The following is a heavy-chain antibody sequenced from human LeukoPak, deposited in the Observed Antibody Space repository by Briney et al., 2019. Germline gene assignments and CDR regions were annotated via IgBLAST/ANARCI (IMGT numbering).Heavy chain of an antibody. Sequence: SWETLSLTCAVYGGSFSGYYWSWIRQPPGKGLEWIGEINHSGSTNYNPSLKSRVTISVDTSKNQFSLKLSSVTAADTAVYYCARGAYGLWFGELFSRSRHYYFDYWGQGTLVTVSS. CDR1: GGSFSGYY. CDR3: ARGAYGLWFGELFSRSRHYYFDY. J-gene: IGHJ4*02. D-gene: IGHD3-10*01. CDR2: INHSGST. V-gene: IGHV4-34*01.